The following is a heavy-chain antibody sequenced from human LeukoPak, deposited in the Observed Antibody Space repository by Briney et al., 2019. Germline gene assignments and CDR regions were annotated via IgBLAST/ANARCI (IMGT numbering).Heavy chain of an antibody. J-gene: IGHJ4*02. CDR3: ARAPILRFLEWLPFDH. CDR1: GYTFTGYY. D-gene: IGHD3-3*01. Sequence: ASVKVSCKASGYTFTGYYIHWVRQAPGQGLEWMGWINPNSGGTNYAQKFQARVTMTSDTSISTAYMELSRLGSDDTAVYYCARAPILRFLEWLPFDHWGQGTLVTVSS. V-gene: IGHV1-2*02. CDR2: INPNSGGT.